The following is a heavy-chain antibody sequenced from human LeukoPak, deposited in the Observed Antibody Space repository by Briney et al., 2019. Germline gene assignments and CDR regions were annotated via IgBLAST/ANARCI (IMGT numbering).Heavy chain of an antibody. J-gene: IGHJ4*02. D-gene: IGHD1-1*01. CDR2: ISSSGSTI. CDR1: GFTFSDYY. V-gene: IGHV3-11*01. CDR3: VRDGEDGWNDLDC. Sequence: PGGSLRLSCAASGFTFSDYYMSWIRQAPGKGLEWVSYISSSGSTIYYADSVKGRFTISRDNAKNSLYLQMNGLRAEDTAVYYCVRDGEDGWNDLDCWGQGTLVTVSS.